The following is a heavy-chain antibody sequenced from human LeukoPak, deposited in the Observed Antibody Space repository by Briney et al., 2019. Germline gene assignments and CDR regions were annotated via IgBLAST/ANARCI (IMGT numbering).Heavy chain of an antibody. CDR2: ISYDGSNK. V-gene: IGHV3-30-3*01. CDR1: GFTFSSYA. J-gene: IGHJ4*02. CDR3: ARYSSGWYGKNFDY. D-gene: IGHD6-19*01. Sequence: GGSLRLSCAASGFTFSSYAMHWVRQAPGKGLEWVAVISYDGSNKYYADSVKGRFTISRDNAKNSLYLQMNSLRAEDTAVYYCARYSSGWYGKNFDYWGQGTLVTVSS.